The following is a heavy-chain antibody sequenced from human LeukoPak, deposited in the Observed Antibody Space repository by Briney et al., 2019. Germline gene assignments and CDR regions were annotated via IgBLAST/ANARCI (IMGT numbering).Heavy chain of an antibody. CDR2: VSSSGST. V-gene: IGHV4-59*08. Sequence: SETLSLTCTVSGDSISNHYWNWIRQPPGKGLEWIGYVSSSGSTDYNPSLESRVTISLDTSRNLFSLSLTSVTAADAAVYYCGAHWGGFSGSFYPDYWGQGPLVTSSS. D-gene: IGHD3-10*01. CDR3: GAHWGGFSGSFYPDY. J-gene: IGHJ4*02. CDR1: GDSISNHY.